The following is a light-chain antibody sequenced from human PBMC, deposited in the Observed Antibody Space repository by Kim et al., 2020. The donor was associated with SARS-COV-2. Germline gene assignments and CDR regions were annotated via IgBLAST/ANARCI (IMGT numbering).Light chain of an antibody. V-gene: IGKV3D-15*01. CDR2: GAS. Sequence: EVVMTQSPATLSVSPGASATLSCRASQSVKKNIAWYQQLPGQGPRLLIYGASTRATGIPARFSGSGSGTEFTLTITSLQSEDFAVYYCHQYDNWPPFTFGPGTKVDIK. CDR3: HQYDNWPPFT. CDR1: QSVKKN. J-gene: IGKJ3*01.